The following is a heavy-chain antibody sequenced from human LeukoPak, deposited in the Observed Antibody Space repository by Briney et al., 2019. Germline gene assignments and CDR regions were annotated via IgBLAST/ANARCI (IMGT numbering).Heavy chain of an antibody. Sequence: GGSLRLSCQASGFTFSDYTMSWVRQAPGKGLEWVSSINPDGGSFFADSVKGRFTISRDDSRSVVYLQMNTLSAEDTAVYYCARSGVATCHYWGQGILVAVSS. CDR2: INPDGGS. CDR3: ARSGVATCHY. V-gene: IGHV3-23*01. D-gene: IGHD3-10*01. CDR1: GFTFSDYT. J-gene: IGHJ4*02.